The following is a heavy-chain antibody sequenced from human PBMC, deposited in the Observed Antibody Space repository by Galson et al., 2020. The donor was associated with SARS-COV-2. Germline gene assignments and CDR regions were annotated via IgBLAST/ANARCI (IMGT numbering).Heavy chain of an antibody. Sequence: ASVKVSCKTSGYTFTGYYIHWVRQAPGQGLEWMGWINPNGGGTNYAQKFQGRVTMTRDTSISTAYMELSRLRSDDTAVYYCARDVRYYESGGHNGPIDYWGQGSLVTVSS. CDR1: GYTFTGYY. J-gene: IGHJ4*02. CDR2: INPNGGGT. D-gene: IGHD3-22*01. CDR3: ARDVRYYESGGHNGPIDY. V-gene: IGHV1-2*02.